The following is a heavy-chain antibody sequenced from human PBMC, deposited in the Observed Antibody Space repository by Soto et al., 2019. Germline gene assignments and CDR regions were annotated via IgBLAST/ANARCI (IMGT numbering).Heavy chain of an antibody. CDR1: GGSISSSSYY. V-gene: IGHV4-39*01. Sequence: SETLSLTCTVSGGSISSSSYYWGWIRQPPGKGLEWIGSIYYSGSTYYNPSLKSRVTISVDTSKNQFSLKLSSVTAADTAVYYCARRRSCGGDCYSFDYWGQGTLVTVSS. CDR2: IYYSGST. D-gene: IGHD2-21*02. CDR3: ARRRSCGGDCYSFDY. J-gene: IGHJ4*02.